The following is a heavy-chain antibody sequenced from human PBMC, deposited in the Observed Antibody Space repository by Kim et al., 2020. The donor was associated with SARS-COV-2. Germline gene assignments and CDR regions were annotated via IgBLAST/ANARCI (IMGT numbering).Heavy chain of an antibody. CDR1: GGSISSGGYY. D-gene: IGHD2-2*01. V-gene: IGHV4-31*03. CDR3: ARNRVVPAAMGYYYMDV. J-gene: IGHJ6*03. Sequence: SETLSLTCTVSGGSISSGGYYWSWIRQHPGKGLEWIGYIYYSGSTYYNPSLKSRVTISVDTSKNQFSLKLSSVTAADTAVYYCARNRVVPAAMGYYYMDVWGKGTTVTVSS. CDR2: IYYSGST.